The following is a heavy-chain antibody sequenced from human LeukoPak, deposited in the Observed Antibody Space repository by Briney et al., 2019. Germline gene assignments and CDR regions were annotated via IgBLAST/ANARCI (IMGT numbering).Heavy chain of an antibody. CDR3: AKGGAPGPNWNYGGKSGFDY. CDR1: GFTFSSYA. J-gene: IGHJ4*02. CDR2: ISGSGGST. Sequence: GGSLRLSCAASGFTFSSYAMSWVRQAPGKGLEWVSAISGSGGSTYYADSVKGRFTISRDNSKNTLYLQMNSLRAEDTAVYYCAKGGAPGPNWNYGGKSGFDYWGQGTLVTVSS. D-gene: IGHD1-7*01. V-gene: IGHV3-23*01.